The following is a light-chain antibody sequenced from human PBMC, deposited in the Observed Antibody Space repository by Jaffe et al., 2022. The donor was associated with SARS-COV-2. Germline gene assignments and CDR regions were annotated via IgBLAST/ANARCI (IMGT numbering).Light chain of an antibody. J-gene: IGKJ2*01. CDR3: QQYNNYSYT. CDR2: KAS. Sequence: DIQMTQSPSTLSASVGDRVTITCRASQSISHFLAWYQQKPGKAPKLLIYKASNLEGGVPSRFSGSGSGTEFTLTISSLQPDDFATYYCQQYNNYSYTFGQGTKLEI. V-gene: IGKV1-5*03. CDR1: QSISHF.